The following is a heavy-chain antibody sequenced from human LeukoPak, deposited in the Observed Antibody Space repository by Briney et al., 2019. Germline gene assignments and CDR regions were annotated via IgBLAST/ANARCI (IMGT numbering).Heavy chain of an antibody. CDR2: IIPIFGTA. D-gene: IGHD6-13*01. Sequence: ASVKVSCKASGGTFSSYAISWVRQAPGQGLEWMGGIIPIFGTANYAQKFQGRVTITADKSTSTAYMELSSLRSEDTAVYYCAREQQQLTNWFDPWGQGTLVTVSS. V-gene: IGHV1-69*06. CDR3: AREQQQLTNWFDP. J-gene: IGHJ5*02. CDR1: GGTFSSYA.